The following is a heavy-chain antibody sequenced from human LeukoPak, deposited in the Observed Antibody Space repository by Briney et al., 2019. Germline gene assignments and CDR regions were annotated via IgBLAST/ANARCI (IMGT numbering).Heavy chain of an antibody. Sequence: SETLSLTCTVAGGSISSYYWSWIRQPAGKGLECIGRIYTSGSTNYNPSLKSRVTMSVDTPKNQFSLKLCSVTAADTAVYYCARARRYSSGWYQRGYYFDYWGQGTLVTVSS. V-gene: IGHV4-4*07. CDR2: IYTSGST. CDR1: GGSISSYY. D-gene: IGHD6-19*01. CDR3: ARARRYSSGWYQRGYYFDY. J-gene: IGHJ4*02.